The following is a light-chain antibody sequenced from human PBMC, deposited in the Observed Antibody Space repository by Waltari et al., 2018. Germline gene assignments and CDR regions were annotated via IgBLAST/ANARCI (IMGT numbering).Light chain of an antibody. V-gene: IGKV1-5*03. CDR3: QQYNTYWT. J-gene: IGKJ1*01. CDR2: KAF. Sequence: DIQMTQSPSTLSASIGDRVTITCRASQIITTWLSWYQQKPGKAPKRLIYKAFSLESGVPSRFSGSGSGTEFTLTISSLQPDDFATYYCQQYNTYWTFGQGTKVEIK. CDR1: QIITTW.